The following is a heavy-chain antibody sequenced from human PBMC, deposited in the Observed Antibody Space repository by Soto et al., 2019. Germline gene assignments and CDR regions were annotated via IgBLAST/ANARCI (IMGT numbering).Heavy chain of an antibody. D-gene: IGHD6-6*01. CDR1: GFTFSSYA. J-gene: IGHJ4*02. V-gene: IGHV3-23*01. Sequence: PGGSLRLSCAASGFTFSSYAMSWVRQAPGKGLEWVSAISGSGGSTYYADSVKGRFTISRDNSKNTLYLQMNSLRAEDTAVYYCAKDLGVIAARRKSYYFDYWGQGTLVTVSS. CDR2: ISGSGGST. CDR3: AKDLGVIAARRKSYYFDY.